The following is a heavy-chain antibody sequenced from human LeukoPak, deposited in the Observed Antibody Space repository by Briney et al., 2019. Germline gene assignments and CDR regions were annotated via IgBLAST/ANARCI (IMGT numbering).Heavy chain of an antibody. CDR2: ITAYNGNT. Sequence: ASVKVSCKASGYTFTSYGISWVRQAPGQGLEWMGWITAYNGNTNYAQRLQGRVTMTTDTSTSTAYVELRSLRFDDTAVYYCARSLGDSSGYYPLPFDYWGQGTLVIVSS. CDR3: ARSLGDSSGYYPLPFDY. CDR1: GYTFTSYG. V-gene: IGHV1-18*01. J-gene: IGHJ4*02. D-gene: IGHD3-22*01.